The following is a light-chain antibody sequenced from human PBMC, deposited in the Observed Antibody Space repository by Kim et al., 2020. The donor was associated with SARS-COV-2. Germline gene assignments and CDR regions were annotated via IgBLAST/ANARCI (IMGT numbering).Light chain of an antibody. V-gene: IGLV6-57*03. CDR3: QSYDSSKDCV. CDR2: DDN. CDR1: SGSIAGSD. J-gene: IGLJ3*02. Sequence: KTVTISCTRSSGSIAGSDVHWYQQRPGSAPSTVIYDDNERPSGVPDRFSGSIDSSSNTASLTISGLRTEDEADYYCQSYDSSKDCVFGGGTQLTVL.